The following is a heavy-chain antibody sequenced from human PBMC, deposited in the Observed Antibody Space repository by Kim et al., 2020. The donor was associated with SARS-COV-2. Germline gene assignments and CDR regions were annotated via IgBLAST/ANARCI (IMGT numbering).Heavy chain of an antibody. D-gene: IGHD2-2*01. J-gene: IGHJ4*02. CDR3: ARDSLVPAAMSDY. Sequence: YAQKLQGRVTMTTDTSTSTAYMELRSLRSDDTAVYYCARDSLVPAAMSDYWGQGTLVTVSS. V-gene: IGHV1-18*01.